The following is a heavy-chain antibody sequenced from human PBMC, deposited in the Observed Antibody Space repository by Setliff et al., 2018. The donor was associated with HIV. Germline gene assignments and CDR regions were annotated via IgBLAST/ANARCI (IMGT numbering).Heavy chain of an antibody. D-gene: IGHD3-3*01. CDR1: GGTFSSYA. Sequence: SVKVSCKASGGTFSSYAISWVRQAPGQGLEWMGGIIPILGIANYAQKLQGRVTITADKSTSTAYMELSSLRSEDTAVYYCASPFGVVTLNYYYYMDVWGKGTTVTVSS. V-gene: IGHV1-69*10. CDR3: ASPFGVVTLNYYYYMDV. J-gene: IGHJ6*03. CDR2: IIPILGIA.